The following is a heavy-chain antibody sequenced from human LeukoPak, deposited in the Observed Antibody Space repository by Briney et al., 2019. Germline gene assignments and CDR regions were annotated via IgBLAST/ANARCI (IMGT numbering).Heavy chain of an antibody. CDR2: IYSSGSA. CDR3: ARDVRYASGWSTPES. CDR1: GGSINHY. J-gene: IGHJ5*02. V-gene: IGHV4-4*07. Sequence: PSETLSLTCTVSGGSINHYWSWIRQPAGKGLEWIGRIYSSGSANYSPSLKSRVSMSIDTSNNHFSLNLTSVTAADTALYFCARDVRYASGWSTPESWGQGTLVTVSS. D-gene: IGHD6-19*01.